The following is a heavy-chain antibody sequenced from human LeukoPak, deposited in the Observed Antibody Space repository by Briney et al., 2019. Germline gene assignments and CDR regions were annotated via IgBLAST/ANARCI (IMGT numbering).Heavy chain of an antibody. CDR1: GFTFSNAW. D-gene: IGHD2-2*01. J-gene: IGHJ6*02. CDR2: LETNLMVGQ. Sequence: PGGSLRLSCAASGFTFSNAWMSWVRQAPGRGWSGLALLETNLMVGQQTTLHPKGRFTISRDDSKSMLYLQMNSLKTEDTAVYYCTTDNAPGMDVWGQGTTVTVSS. V-gene: IGHV3-15*01. CDR3: TTDNAPGMDV.